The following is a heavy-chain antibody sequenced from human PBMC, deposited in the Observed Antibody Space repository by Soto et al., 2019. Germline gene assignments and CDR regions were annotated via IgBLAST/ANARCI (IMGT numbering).Heavy chain of an antibody. CDR3: ATWHEREHAFDV. D-gene: IGHD1-1*01. Sequence: DVQLVESGGGLIQPGESLRLSCAAFGLTISCKKYVAWVRQAPGKGLEWVSALYDVDGSFYADSVTGRFTTSSDSSKTTVYLQMTELRPDDTAVYYCATWHEREHAFDVWGQGTTVTISS. CDR2: LYDVDGS. J-gene: IGHJ3*01. V-gene: IGHV3-53*01. CDR1: GLTISCKKY.